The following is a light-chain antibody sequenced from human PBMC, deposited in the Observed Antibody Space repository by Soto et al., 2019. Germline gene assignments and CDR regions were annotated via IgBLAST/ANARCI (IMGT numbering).Light chain of an antibody. V-gene: IGKV3-20*01. CDR2: GAS. Sequence: ALTQFPGTLSSSPGERATLSCRASQSVSSSYLAWYQQKPGQAPRLLIYGASSRATGIPDRFSGSGSGTDFPLTINRLEPEDFAVYFCQQYGDSPWTFGQGTKVEI. J-gene: IGKJ1*01. CDR1: QSVSSSY. CDR3: QQYGDSPWT.